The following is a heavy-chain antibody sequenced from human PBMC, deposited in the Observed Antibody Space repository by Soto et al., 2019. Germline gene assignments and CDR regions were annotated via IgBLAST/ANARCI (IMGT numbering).Heavy chain of an antibody. J-gene: IGHJ6*02. CDR3: ARVGDYYDSSGYVPYYYYGMDV. CDR2: ISYDGSNK. V-gene: IGHV3-30-3*01. CDR1: GFTFSSYA. D-gene: IGHD3-22*01. Sequence: GSLRLSCAASGFTFSSYAMHWVRQAPGKGPEWVAVISYDGSNKYYADSVKGRFTISRDNSKNTLYLQMNSLRAEDTAVYYCARVGDYYDSSGYVPYYYYGMDVWGQGTTVTVSS.